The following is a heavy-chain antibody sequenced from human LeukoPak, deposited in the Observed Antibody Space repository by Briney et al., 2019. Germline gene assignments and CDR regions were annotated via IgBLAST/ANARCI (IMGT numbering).Heavy chain of an antibody. J-gene: IGHJ6*02. D-gene: IGHD3-10*01. V-gene: IGHV1-46*01. CDR1: GYTFTSYY. CDR2: INPSGGST. CDR3: ASTAMVRGAPSGYYYGVDV. Sequence: ASVKVSCKASGYTFTSYYMHWVRQAPGQGLEWMGIINPSGGSTSYAQKFQGRVTMTRDTSTSTVYMELSSLRSEDTAVYYCASTAMVRGAPSGYYYGVDVWGQGTTVTVSS.